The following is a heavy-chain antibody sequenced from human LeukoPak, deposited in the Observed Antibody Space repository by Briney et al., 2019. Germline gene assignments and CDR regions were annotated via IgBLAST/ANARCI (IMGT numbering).Heavy chain of an antibody. CDR2: IYTSGST. Sequence: SETLSLTCTVSGGSISSYYWSWIRQPPGKGLEWIGHIYTSGSTNYNPSLKSRVIISVDTSKNQFSLKLSSVTAADTAVYYCARVSSSWYQDWYFDLWGRGTLVTVSS. CDR1: GGSISSYY. V-gene: IGHV4-4*07. J-gene: IGHJ2*01. CDR3: ARVSSSWYQDWYFDL. D-gene: IGHD6-13*01.